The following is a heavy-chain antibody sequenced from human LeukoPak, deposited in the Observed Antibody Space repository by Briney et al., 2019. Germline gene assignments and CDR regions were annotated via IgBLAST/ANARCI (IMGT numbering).Heavy chain of an antibody. Sequence: GESLKISCKGSGYSFTSSWIGWVRQMPGKGLEWMGIIYPGDSDTRYSPSFQGQVTISADKSISTAYLQWSSLKASDTAMYYCASDYGDYLEYFQHWGQGTLVTVSS. J-gene: IGHJ1*01. CDR1: GYSFTSSW. CDR3: ASDYGDYLEYFQH. D-gene: IGHD4-17*01. CDR2: IYPGDSDT. V-gene: IGHV5-51*01.